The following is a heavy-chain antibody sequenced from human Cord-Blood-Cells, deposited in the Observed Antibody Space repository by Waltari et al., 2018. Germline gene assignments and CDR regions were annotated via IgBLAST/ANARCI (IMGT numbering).Heavy chain of an antibody. J-gene: IGHJ4*02. Sequence: EVQLVESGGGLVQPGGSLRLSCAASGFTVSSYGLNWVRKAPGKGLEWVSNISSSSSTIYYADSVKGRFTISRDNAKNSLYLQMNSLRDEDTAVYYCAREAAADYWGQGTLVTVSS. CDR1: GFTVSSYG. V-gene: IGHV3-48*02. D-gene: IGHD6-13*01. CDR3: AREAAADY. CDR2: ISSSSSTI.